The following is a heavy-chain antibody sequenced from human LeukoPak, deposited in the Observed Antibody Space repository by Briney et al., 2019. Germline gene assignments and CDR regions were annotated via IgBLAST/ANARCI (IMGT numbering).Heavy chain of an antibody. D-gene: IGHD5-12*01. Sequence: GRSLRLSCAASGFTFSSYGMHWVRQAPGKGLEWVSVLYTDGSTYYAASVKGRFTISRHNSKNTLYLQMNSLRGEDTAVYYCARGYSGYDPFDYWGQGTLVTVSS. CDR3: ARGYSGYDPFDY. J-gene: IGHJ4*02. CDR1: GFTFSSYG. CDR2: LYTDGST. V-gene: IGHV3-NL1*01.